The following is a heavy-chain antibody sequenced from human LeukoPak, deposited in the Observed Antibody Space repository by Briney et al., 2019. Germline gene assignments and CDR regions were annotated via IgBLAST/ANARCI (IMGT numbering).Heavy chain of an antibody. CDR2: INHVGIT. Sequence: SETLSLTCAVYGESFDGYYWSWIRQSPGKGLEWIGHINHVGITNHNPSLKSRVTISVDTSKNQFTLKLSSVTAADTAVYYCASTGAATPQDYYYYYYMDVWGKGTTVTVSS. CDR1: GESFDGYY. D-gene: IGHD2-15*01. CDR3: ASTGAATPQDYYYYYYMDV. J-gene: IGHJ6*03. V-gene: IGHV4-34*01.